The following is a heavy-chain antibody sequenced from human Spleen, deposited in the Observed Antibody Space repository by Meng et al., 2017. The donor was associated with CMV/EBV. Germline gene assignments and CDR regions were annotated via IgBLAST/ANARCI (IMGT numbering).Heavy chain of an antibody. CDR3: ARELKFGSYYYGMDV. CDR1: GGSFSGYY. CDR2: VFHNETT. V-gene: IGHV4-34*12. D-gene: IGHD1-7*01. Sequence: GSLRLSCAVYGGSFSGYYWSWIRQPPGKALEWLGNVFHNETTSYNPSLKGRVTLSVDASKNRFSLNLTSVTAADTAMYYCARELKFGSYYYGMDVWGQGTTVTVSS. J-gene: IGHJ6*02.